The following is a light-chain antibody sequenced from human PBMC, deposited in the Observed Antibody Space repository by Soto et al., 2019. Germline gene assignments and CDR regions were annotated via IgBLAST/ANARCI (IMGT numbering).Light chain of an antibody. CDR2: GAY. CDR1: QSVSNNY. J-gene: IGKJ1*01. V-gene: IGKV3-20*01. Sequence: EIVLTQSPGTLSLSPGERATLSCRASQSVSNNYLAWYQQKPGQAPRLLIYGAYNRATGIPDRFSGSGSGTDFTLTISRLEPEDFATYYCQQYSSYWTFGQGTKVDI. CDR3: QQYSSYWT.